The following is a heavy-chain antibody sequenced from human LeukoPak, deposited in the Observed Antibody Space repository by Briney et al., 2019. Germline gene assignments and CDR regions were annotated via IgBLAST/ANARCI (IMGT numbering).Heavy chain of an antibody. D-gene: IGHD6-13*01. CDR1: GFALSTSGVG. CDR2: IYWDDDK. Sequence: SCPTLVKPTQTLTLTFTFSGFALSTSGVGVGWIRQPPGKALEGLALIYWDDDKRYSPSLKSRLTITKDTSKNQVVLTMTNMDPVDTATYYCARGIAAAGTGPSSYYYYYYMDVWGKGTTVTVSS. J-gene: IGHJ6*03. V-gene: IGHV2-5*02. CDR3: ARGIAAAGTGPSSYYYYYYMDV.